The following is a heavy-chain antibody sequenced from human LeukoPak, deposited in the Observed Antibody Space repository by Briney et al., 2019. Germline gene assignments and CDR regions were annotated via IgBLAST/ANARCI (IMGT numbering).Heavy chain of an antibody. CDR1: GGSFSGYY. Sequence: SETLFLTCAVYGGSFSGYYWSWIRQPPGKGLEWIGEINHSGSTNYNPSLKSRVTISVDTSKNQFSLKLSSVTAADTAVYYCARSGTLVVVAATGFDYWGQGTLVTVSS. CDR2: INHSGST. D-gene: IGHD2-15*01. CDR3: ARSGTLVVVAATGFDY. J-gene: IGHJ4*02. V-gene: IGHV4-34*01.